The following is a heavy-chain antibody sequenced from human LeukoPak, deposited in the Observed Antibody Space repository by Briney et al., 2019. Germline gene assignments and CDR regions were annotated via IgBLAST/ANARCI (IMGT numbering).Heavy chain of an antibody. CDR1: GFTFSSYS. J-gene: IGHJ4*02. D-gene: IGHD3-10*01. CDR3: AKDRSLVRGVIQYFFDK. CDR2: ISSSSSYI. V-gene: IGHV3-21*01. Sequence: PGGSLRLSCAASGFTFSSYSMNWVRQAPGKGLEWVSSISSSSSYIYYADSVKGRFTISRDNSKNTLYLQMNSLRTEDTAVYYCAKDRSLVRGVIQYFFDKWGQGTLVTVSS.